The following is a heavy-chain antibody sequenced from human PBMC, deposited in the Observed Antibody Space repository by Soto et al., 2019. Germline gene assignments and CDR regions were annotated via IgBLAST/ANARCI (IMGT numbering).Heavy chain of an antibody. CDR2: INSDGSST. J-gene: IGHJ6*03. CDR1: GFIFSNSW. V-gene: IGHV3-74*01. D-gene: IGHD3-3*01. CDR3: ARDWSGPGNSAYYYYNMYV. Sequence: EVQLVESGGGLVQPGGSLRLSCAASGFIFSNSWMHWVRQAPGKGLVWVSRINSDGSSTDYADSVKGRFTISRDNAKNTLYLQMNSLRADDTALYYCARDWSGPGNSAYYYYNMYVWGKGTTVTVSS.